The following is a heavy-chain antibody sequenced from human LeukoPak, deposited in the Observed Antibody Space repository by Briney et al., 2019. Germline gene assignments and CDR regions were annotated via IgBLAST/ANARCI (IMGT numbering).Heavy chain of an antibody. CDR3: ARSYDNRGYYYYGMDV. J-gene: IGHJ6*02. CDR2: ISDSGST. Sequence: SSETLSLTCVVSGGSLSTHHWSWIRRSPGRGLEWIGYISDSGSTNYNPSLKSRVTISVDTSKNQFSLMLSSVTAADTAVYYCARSYDNRGYYYYGMDVWGQGTTVTVSS. D-gene: IGHD3-22*01. V-gene: IGHV4-59*11. CDR1: GGSLSTHH.